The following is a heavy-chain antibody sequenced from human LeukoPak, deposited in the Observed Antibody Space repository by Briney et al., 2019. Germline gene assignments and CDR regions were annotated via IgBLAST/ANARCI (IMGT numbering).Heavy chain of an antibody. V-gene: IGHV4-59*01. CDR1: GGSISSYY. Sequence: SETLSLTFTVSGGSISSYYWSWIRQPPGKGLEWIGYIYYSGSTNYNPSLKSRVTISVDTSKNQFSLKLSSVTAADTAVYYCARSENTAMGNFDYWGQGTLVTVSS. CDR2: IYYSGST. D-gene: IGHD5-18*01. CDR3: ARSENTAMGNFDY. J-gene: IGHJ4*02.